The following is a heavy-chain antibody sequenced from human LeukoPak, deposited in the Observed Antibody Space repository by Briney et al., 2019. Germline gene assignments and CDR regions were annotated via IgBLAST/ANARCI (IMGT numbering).Heavy chain of an antibody. D-gene: IGHD3-10*01. J-gene: IGHJ4*02. Sequence: GGSLRLSCAASGFTFSSYGMHWVRQAPGKGLEWVAVISYDGSNKYYADSVKGRFTISRDNSKNTLYLQMNSLRAEDTAVYYCAKGSFYGSGSYYPTPLDYWGQGTLVTVS. CDR2: ISYDGSNK. CDR1: GFTFSSYG. V-gene: IGHV3-30*18. CDR3: AKGSFYGSGSYYPTPLDY.